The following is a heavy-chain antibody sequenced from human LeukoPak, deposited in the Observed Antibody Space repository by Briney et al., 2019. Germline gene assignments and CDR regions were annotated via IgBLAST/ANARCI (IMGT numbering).Heavy chain of an antibody. V-gene: IGHV3-21*01. Sequence: PGGSLRLSCAASGFTFSSYSMNWVRQAPGKGLEWVSSISSSSSYIYYADSVKGRFTISRDNAKNSLYLQMNSQRAEDTAVYYCARGGSGSYYHLFDYWGQGTLVTVSS. J-gene: IGHJ4*02. CDR2: ISSSSSYI. CDR3: ARGGSGSYYHLFDY. D-gene: IGHD3-10*01. CDR1: GFTFSSYS.